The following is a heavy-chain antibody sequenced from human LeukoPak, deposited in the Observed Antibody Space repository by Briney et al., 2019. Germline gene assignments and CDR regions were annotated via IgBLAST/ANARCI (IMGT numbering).Heavy chain of an antibody. J-gene: IGHJ4*02. V-gene: IGHV4-59*01. Sequence: SETLSLTCTVSGGSISSYYWSWVRQPPGKGLEWIGYIYYSGSTNYNPSLKSRVTIPVDTSKHQFSLKLSSVTAADTAVYYCAREDSSRGYYFDYWGQGTLVTVSS. D-gene: IGHD6-13*01. CDR1: GGSISSYY. CDR2: IYYSGST. CDR3: AREDSSRGYYFDY.